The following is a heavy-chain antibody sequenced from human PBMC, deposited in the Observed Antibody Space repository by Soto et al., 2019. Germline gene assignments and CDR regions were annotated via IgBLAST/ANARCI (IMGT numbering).Heavy chain of an antibody. CDR1: GFTFSSYS. V-gene: IGHV3-21*01. CDR2: ISSSSSYI. CDR3: ARDAHMGYIDV. J-gene: IGHJ6*03. D-gene: IGHD2-21*01. Sequence: GGSLRLSCAASGFTFSSYSMNWVRQAPGKGLEWVSSISSSSSYIYYADSVKGRFTISRDNAKNSLYLQMNSLRAEDTAVYYCARDAHMGYIDVWGKGTTVTVSS.